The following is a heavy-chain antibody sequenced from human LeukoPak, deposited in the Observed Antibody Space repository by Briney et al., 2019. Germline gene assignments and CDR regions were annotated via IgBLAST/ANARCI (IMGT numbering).Heavy chain of an antibody. CDR3: AKIHQNRVVVGAKGAFDI. D-gene: IGHD2-15*01. CDR2: IGSSGGGT. Sequence: PGGSLRLSCAASGFTFSDYGMHWVRQSSGKGLEWVSGIGSSGGGTYYADSVKGRFTISRDTSKDTVYLQMDSLRAEDTAIYYCAKIHQNRVVVGAKGAFDIWGQGTVVTVSS. J-gene: IGHJ3*02. V-gene: IGHV3-23*01. CDR1: GFTFSDYG.